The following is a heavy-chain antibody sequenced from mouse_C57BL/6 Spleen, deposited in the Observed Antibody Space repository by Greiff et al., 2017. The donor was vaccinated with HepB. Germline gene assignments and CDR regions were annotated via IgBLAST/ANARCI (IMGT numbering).Heavy chain of an antibody. J-gene: IGHJ3*01. V-gene: IGHV5-17*01. Sequence: EVKLEESGGGLVKPGGSLKLSCAASGFTFSDYGMHWVRQAPEKGLEWVAYISSGSSTIYYADTVKGRFTISRDNAKNTLFLQMTSLRSEDTAMYYCARDDGYYGGFAYWGQGTLVTVSA. CDR3: ARDDGYYGGFAY. CDR1: GFTFSDYG. CDR2: ISSGSSTI. D-gene: IGHD2-3*01.